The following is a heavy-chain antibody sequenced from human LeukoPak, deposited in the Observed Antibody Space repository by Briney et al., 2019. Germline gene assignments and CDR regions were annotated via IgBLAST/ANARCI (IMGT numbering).Heavy chain of an antibody. CDR2: INQDGSKK. CDR1: RFTFSNYW. CDR3: AKDYYDSSGYYYPGFDY. V-gene: IGHV3-7*03. Sequence: GGSLRLSCVASRFTFSNYWMSWVRQAPGKGLEWVANINQDGSKKVYADSMKGRFTISRDNSKNTLYLQMNSLRAEDTAVYYCAKDYYDSSGYYYPGFDYWGQGTLVTVSS. J-gene: IGHJ4*02. D-gene: IGHD3-22*01.